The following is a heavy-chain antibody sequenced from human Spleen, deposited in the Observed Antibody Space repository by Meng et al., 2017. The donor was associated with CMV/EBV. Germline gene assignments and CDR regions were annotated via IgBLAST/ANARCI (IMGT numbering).Heavy chain of an antibody. Sequence: ASVKVSCKGCGYTFTRYGISWVRQAPGQGLEWMGWINPNSGGTNYAQKFQGRVTMTRDTSISTAYMELSRLRSDDTAVYYCARDRRNYYGMDVWGQGAT. CDR2: INPNSGGT. CDR3: ARDRRNYYGMDV. J-gene: IGHJ6*02. V-gene: IGHV1-2*02. CDR1: GYTFTRYG.